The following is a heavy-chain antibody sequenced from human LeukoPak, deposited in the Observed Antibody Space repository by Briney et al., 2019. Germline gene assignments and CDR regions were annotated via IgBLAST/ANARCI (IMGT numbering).Heavy chain of an antibody. CDR2: IYSDGSA. CDR1: GFTFSSYS. Sequence: GGSLRLSCAASGFTFSSYSMNWVRQAPGKGLEWVSLIYSDGSAFYAESVKGRFTISRDNSKNTLYLQMNSLRAEDTAVYYCATSGGSNWFFDYWGQGTLVTVSS. D-gene: IGHD6-13*01. J-gene: IGHJ4*02. V-gene: IGHV3-53*01. CDR3: ATSGGSNWFFDY.